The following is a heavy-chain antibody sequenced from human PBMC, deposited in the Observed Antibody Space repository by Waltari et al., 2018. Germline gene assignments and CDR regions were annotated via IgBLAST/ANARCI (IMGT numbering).Heavy chain of an antibody. D-gene: IGHD4-17*01. V-gene: IGHV1-24*01. CDR1: GYTFTELS. J-gene: IGHJ4*02. Sequence: QVQLVQSGAEVKTPGASVTVSCKASGYTFTELSMHWVRQAPGKGLEWMGGFDPEDGETIYAQKFQGRVTMTEDTSTDTAYMELSSLRSEDTAVYYCAREPAVPSTVTTSYFDYWGQGTLVTVSS. CDR2: FDPEDGET. CDR3: AREPAVPSTVTTSYFDY.